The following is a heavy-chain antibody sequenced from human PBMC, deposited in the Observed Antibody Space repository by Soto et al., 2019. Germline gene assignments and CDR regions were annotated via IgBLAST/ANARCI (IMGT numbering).Heavy chain of an antibody. CDR2: IKQDGSEK. CDR1: GFTFSSYW. V-gene: IGHV3-7*04. CDR3: AGDYDILTGYYVPGDFDY. J-gene: IGHJ4*02. D-gene: IGHD3-9*01. Sequence: EVQLVESGGGLVQPGGSLRLSCAASGFTFSSYWMSWVRQAPGKGLEWVANIKQDGSEKYYVDSVKGRFTISRDNAKNSLYLQLNSLRAEDTAVYYCAGDYDILTGYYVPGDFDYWGQGTLVTVSS.